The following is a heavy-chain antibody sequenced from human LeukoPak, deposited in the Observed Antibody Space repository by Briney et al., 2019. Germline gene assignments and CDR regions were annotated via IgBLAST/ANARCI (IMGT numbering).Heavy chain of an antibody. Sequence: SETLSLTCTVSGGSISNYFWSWIRQPPGKGLECIGYIYYSDSTNYNPSLKSRVTVSVDTSKNQFSLKLSSVTAADTAVYYCARFPGSAEYRHYYYMDVWGKGTTVTVSS. CDR2: IYYSDST. D-gene: IGHD2-15*01. J-gene: IGHJ6*03. V-gene: IGHV4-59*01. CDR3: ARFPGSAEYRHYYYMDV. CDR1: GGSISNYF.